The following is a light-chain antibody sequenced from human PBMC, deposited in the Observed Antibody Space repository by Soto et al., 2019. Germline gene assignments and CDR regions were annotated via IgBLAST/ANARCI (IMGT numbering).Light chain of an antibody. J-gene: IGLJ7*01. CDR3: QSYDSSLSASV. CDR2: GNS. V-gene: IGLV1-40*01. CDR1: SSNIGAGYD. Sequence: QSVLTQPPSVSGAPGQRVTISCTGSSSNIGAGYDVHWYQQLPGTAPKLLIYGNSNRPSGVPDRFSGSKSGTSASLAITELQAEDEADYYCQSYDSSLSASVFGGGTQLTVL.